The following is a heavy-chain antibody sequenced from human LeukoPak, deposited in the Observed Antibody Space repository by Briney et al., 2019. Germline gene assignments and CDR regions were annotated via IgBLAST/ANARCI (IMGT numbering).Heavy chain of an antibody. CDR1: GYTFSSYG. CDR2: ISDYNGKR. D-gene: IGHD5-12*01. J-gene: IGHJ4*02. Sequence: ASVKVSCKASGYTFSSYGINCVRQAPGQEGEWMGWISDYNGKRNYAQKLQGRVTMTTDTSTSTAYMELRSLRSNDTAVYYCARDDALVATGSFDYWGQGTLATVSS. V-gene: IGHV1-18*01. CDR3: ARDDALVATGSFDY.